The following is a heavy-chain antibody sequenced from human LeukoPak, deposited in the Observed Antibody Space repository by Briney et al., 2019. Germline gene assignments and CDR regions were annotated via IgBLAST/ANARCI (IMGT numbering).Heavy chain of an antibody. CDR1: GFTLSTYN. D-gene: IGHD3-22*01. Sequence: HTGGSLRLSCAASGFTLSTYNMNWVRQAPGKGLEWVSYLGGRTDFMYYTDSVKGRFTISRDNAKNSLSLQMDNLRAEDTAVYYCAKGYYYDSSGLEYFQHWGQGTLVTVSS. CDR3: AKGYYYDSSGLEYFQH. V-gene: IGHV3-48*01. CDR2: LGGRTDFM. J-gene: IGHJ1*01.